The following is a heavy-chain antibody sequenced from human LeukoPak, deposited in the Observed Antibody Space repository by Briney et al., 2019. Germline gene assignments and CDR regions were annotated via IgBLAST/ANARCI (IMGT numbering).Heavy chain of an antibody. J-gene: IGHJ4*02. CDR2: IYYSGNT. Sequence: KTSETLSLTCTVSGGSISTGPYYWGWIRQPPGKGLEWIGSIYYSGNTYYSPSLKSRVTISVDTPKNQFSLKLSSVTAADTAMYYCARIYYGSGSYYRVDYWGQGTLVTVSS. D-gene: IGHD3-10*01. CDR3: ARIYYGSGSYYRVDY. CDR1: GGSISTGPYY. V-gene: IGHV4-39*01.